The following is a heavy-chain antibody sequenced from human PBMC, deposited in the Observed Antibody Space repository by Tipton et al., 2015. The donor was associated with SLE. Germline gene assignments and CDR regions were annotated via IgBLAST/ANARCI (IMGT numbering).Heavy chain of an antibody. CDR1: GGSLSGYY. J-gene: IGHJ4*02. Sequence: TLSLTCAVFGGSLSGYYWSWMRQLPGKGLEWIGEINHSVSANYNPSLKGRVTISVDTSKNQFSLKLTSVTAADTAMYYCARAGDSSGYYYAYWGQGTLVTVSS. V-gene: IGHV4-34*01. CDR3: ARAGDSSGYYYAY. D-gene: IGHD3-22*01. CDR2: INHSVSA.